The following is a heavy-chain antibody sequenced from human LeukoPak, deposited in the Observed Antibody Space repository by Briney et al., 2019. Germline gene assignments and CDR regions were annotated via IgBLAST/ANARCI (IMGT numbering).Heavy chain of an antibody. Sequence: SETLSLTCTVSGYSISSGYYWGWTRQPPGKGLEWIGSIYHSGSTYYNPSLKSRVTISVDTSKNQFSLKLSSVTAADTAVYYCARDDTMIVVVGYWGQGTLVTVSS. D-gene: IGHD3-22*01. V-gene: IGHV4-38-2*02. CDR1: GYSISSGYY. J-gene: IGHJ4*02. CDR2: IYHSGST. CDR3: ARDDTMIVVVGY.